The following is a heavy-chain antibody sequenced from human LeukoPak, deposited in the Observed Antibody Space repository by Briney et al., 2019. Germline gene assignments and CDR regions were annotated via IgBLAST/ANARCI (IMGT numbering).Heavy chain of an antibody. V-gene: IGHV1-69*08. CDR2: ILAILVTA. CDR3: VRSGYDYDWFDP. CDR1: GGSFSDYS. J-gene: IGHJ5*02. D-gene: IGHD5-12*01. Sequence: ASVTVSCKASGGSFSDYSISWVRQAPGQGREGMGRILAILVTAHYAQKFQGRFSITPDQSPTTVYMELSSLRSDDTAVYYCVRSGYDYDWFDPWGQGTLVTVSS.